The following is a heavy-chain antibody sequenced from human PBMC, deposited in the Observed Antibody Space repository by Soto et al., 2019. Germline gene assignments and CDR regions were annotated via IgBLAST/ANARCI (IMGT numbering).Heavy chain of an antibody. CDR3: TGAYYDVSGYSLDP. CDR1: GGSINSGY. V-gene: IGHV4-59*01. CDR2: IYYGGSI. D-gene: IGHD3-22*01. J-gene: IGHJ5*02. Sequence: PSETLSLTCSVSGGSINSGYWTWIRQPPGKGLEWIGYIYYGGSINYNPSLKSRVIISVDTAKNQFSLRLSSVSAADTAVYYCTGAYYDVSGYSLDPWGQGTSVTVSS.